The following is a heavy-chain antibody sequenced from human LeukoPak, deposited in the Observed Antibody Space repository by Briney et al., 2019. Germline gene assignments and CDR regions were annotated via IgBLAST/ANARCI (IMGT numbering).Heavy chain of an antibody. J-gene: IGHJ4*02. CDR2: ITSSGDDI. V-gene: IGHV3-11*01. CDR1: GFTFSDYY. D-gene: IGHD3-9*01. CDR3: AKDRGQHWLMSFEY. Sequence: SGGSLRLSCAASGFTFSDYYMSWIRQAPGKGLEWVAYITSSGDDIYYADSVKGRFTISRDNAKNTLYLQMNSLRAEDTAVYYCAKDRGQHWLMSFEYWGQGTLVTVSS.